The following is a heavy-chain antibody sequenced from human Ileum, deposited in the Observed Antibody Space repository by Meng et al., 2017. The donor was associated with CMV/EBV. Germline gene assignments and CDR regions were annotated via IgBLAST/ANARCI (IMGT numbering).Heavy chain of an antibody. CDR3: GKGSRSTSWYYFDH. D-gene: IGHD2-2*01. J-gene: IGHJ4*02. Sequence: GRSLRPSCAASGFTFSSYAMRWVRQAPGKGLEWVSGFSDTGESTFYADSVQGRFTISRDNSKDTLYLQMNNQRTEDTAIYYSGKGSRSTSWYYFDHWGQVTLVTVSS. V-gene: IGHV3-23*01. CDR1: GFTFSSYA. CDR2: FSDTGEST.